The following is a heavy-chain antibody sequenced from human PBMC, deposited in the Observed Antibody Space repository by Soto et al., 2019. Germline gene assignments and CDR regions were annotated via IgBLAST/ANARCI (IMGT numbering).Heavy chain of an antibody. Sequence: ASVKVSCKASGYTFTSYYMHRVRQAPGQGLEWMGIINPSGGSTNYAQKFQGRVTMTRDTSTSTVYMELTSLRSEDTAMFYCARGGSMVVMTDGFDFWGQGTLVTVSS. D-gene: IGHD2-21*02. V-gene: IGHV1-46*01. CDR3: ARGGSMVVMTDGFDF. J-gene: IGHJ4*02. CDR2: INPSGGST. CDR1: GYTFTSYY.